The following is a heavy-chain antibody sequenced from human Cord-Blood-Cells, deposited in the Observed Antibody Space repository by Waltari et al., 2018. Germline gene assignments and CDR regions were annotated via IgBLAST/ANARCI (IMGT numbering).Heavy chain of an antibody. J-gene: IGHJ4*02. D-gene: IGHD3-22*01. Sequence: QVQLVQSGAEVKKPGASVKVSCKASGSTFTTYAMHWVRQAPGQRLEWMGWINAGNGNTKYSQKFQGRVTITRDTSASTAYMELSSLRSEDTAVYYCARDQYDSSGYYYYWGQGTLVTVSS. CDR2: INAGNGNT. CDR1: GSTFTTYA. CDR3: ARDQYDSSGYYYY. V-gene: IGHV1-3*01.